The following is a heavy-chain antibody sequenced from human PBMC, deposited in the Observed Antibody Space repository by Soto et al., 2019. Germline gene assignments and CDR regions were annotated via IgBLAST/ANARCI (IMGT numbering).Heavy chain of an antibody. CDR3: ARVRLPQYYFDS. CDR1: GYSFTTYW. CDR2: IYPGDSDT. J-gene: IGHJ4*02. V-gene: IGHV5-51*01. Sequence: PGESLKISCKGSGYSFTTYWIGWVRQMPGKGLEWMGIIYPGDSDTRYSPSFQGQVTISADKSISTAYLQWSSLTAADTAVYHCARVRLPQYYFDSWGQGALVTVSS.